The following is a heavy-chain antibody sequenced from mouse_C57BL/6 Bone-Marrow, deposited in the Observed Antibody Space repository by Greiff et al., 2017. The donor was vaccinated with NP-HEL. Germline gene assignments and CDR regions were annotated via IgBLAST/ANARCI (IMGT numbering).Heavy chain of an antibody. J-gene: IGHJ3*01. D-gene: IGHD3-2*02. Sequence: QVQLQQPGAELVKPGASVKVSCKASGYTFTSYWMHWVKQRPGQGLEWIGRIHPSDSDTNYNQKFKGKATLTVDKSSSTAYVQLSSLTSEDSAVYYCAIGVTAQAPWCAYWGQGTLVTVSA. CDR3: AIGVTAQAPWCAY. CDR2: IHPSDSDT. V-gene: IGHV1-74*01. CDR1: GYTFTSYW.